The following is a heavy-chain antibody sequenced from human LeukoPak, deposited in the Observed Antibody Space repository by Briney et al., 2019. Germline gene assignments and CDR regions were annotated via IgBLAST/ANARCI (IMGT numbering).Heavy chain of an antibody. Sequence: PGGSLRLSCAASGFTFTSYSMSWVRQAPGKGLEWVSSISSSTSYIYYADSVKGRFTISRDNAKNSLYLQMNSLRAEDTAVYYCARDPASSLSAQPRYFDYWGQGTLVTVSS. CDR3: ARDPASSLSAQPRYFDY. J-gene: IGHJ4*02. V-gene: IGHV3-21*01. CDR1: GFTFTSYS. CDR2: ISSSTSYI. D-gene: IGHD2/OR15-2a*01.